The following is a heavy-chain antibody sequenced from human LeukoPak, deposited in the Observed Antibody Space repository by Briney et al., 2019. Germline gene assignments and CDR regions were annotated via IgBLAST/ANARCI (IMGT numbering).Heavy chain of an antibody. Sequence: GASVKVSCKASGYTFTSYAMHWVRQAPGQRLEWMGWINAGNGNTKYSQEFQGRVTITRDTSASTAYMELSSLRSEDMAVYYCARDFRYGDYVIGFDPWGQGTLVTVSS. CDR2: INAGNGNT. CDR1: GYTFTSYA. CDR3: ARDFRYGDYVIGFDP. J-gene: IGHJ5*02. D-gene: IGHD4-17*01. V-gene: IGHV1-3*03.